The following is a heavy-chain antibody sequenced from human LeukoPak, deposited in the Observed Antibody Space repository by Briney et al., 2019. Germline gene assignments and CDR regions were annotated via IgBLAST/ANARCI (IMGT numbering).Heavy chain of an antibody. CDR1: GFTFSSYW. CDR3: AKDSGGYCSGGSCYGNDY. V-gene: IGHV3-74*01. D-gene: IGHD2-15*01. CDR2: INSDGSST. J-gene: IGHJ4*02. Sequence: PGGSLRLSCAASGFTFSSYWMHWVRQAPGKGLVWVSRINSDGSSTSYADSVKGQFTISRDNSKNTLYLQMNSLRAEDTAVYYCAKDSGGYCSGGSCYGNDYWGQGTLVTVSS.